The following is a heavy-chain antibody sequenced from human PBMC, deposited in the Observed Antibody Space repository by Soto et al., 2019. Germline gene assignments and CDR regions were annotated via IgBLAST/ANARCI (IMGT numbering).Heavy chain of an antibody. Sequence: SVKVSCKASGGTFSSYAISWVRQAPGQGLEWMGGIIPIFGTANYAQKFQGRVTITADKSTSTAYMELSSLRSEDTAVYYCARDYGYYDFWSGYSHFDYWGQGTLVTVSS. V-gene: IGHV1-69*06. CDR3: ARDYGYYDFWSGYSHFDY. CDR1: GGTFSSYA. CDR2: IIPIFGTA. J-gene: IGHJ4*02. D-gene: IGHD3-3*01.